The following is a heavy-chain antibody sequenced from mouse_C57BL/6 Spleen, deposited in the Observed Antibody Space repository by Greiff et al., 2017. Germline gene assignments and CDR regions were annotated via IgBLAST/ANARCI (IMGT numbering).Heavy chain of an antibody. Sequence: QVQLKQPGAELVKPGASVKMSCKASGYTFTSYWITWVKQRPGQGLEWIGDIYPGSGSTNYNEKFKSKATLTVDTSSSTAYMQLSSLTSEDSAVYCSARRREFYYGNYDYFDDWGQGTTLTVSS. CDR2: IYPGSGST. D-gene: IGHD2-1*01. J-gene: IGHJ2*01. CDR1: GYTFTSYW. V-gene: IGHV1-55*01. CDR3: ARRREFYYGNYDYFDD.